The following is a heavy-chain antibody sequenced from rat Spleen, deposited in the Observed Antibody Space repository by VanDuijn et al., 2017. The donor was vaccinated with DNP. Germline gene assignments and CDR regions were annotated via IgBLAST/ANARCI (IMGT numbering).Heavy chain of an antibody. CDR3: ARHRTIMPYYYVMDA. J-gene: IGHJ4*01. CDR1: GFTFSDYY. Sequence: EVQLVESGGGLVQPGRSLKVSCAASGFTFSDYYMAWVRQAPTKGLEWVAALSFDGSSTYYRGSVKGRFTISRDNAKDTLYLHMDGLRSEDTATYYCARHRTIMPYYYVMDAWGQGASVTVSS. CDR2: LSFDGSST. D-gene: IGHD1-12*01. V-gene: IGHV5-7*01.